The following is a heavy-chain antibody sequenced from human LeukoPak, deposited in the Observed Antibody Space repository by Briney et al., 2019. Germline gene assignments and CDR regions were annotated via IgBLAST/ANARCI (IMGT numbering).Heavy chain of an antibody. J-gene: IGHJ2*01. V-gene: IGHV3-23*01. Sequence: GGSLRLSCAASGFTFSSYAMSWVRQAPGKGLEWVSAISGSGGSTYYADSVKGRFTISRDNSKNTLYLQMNSLRAEDTAVYYCAKDTSGSSWSDVYWYFDLWGRGTLVTVSS. CDR3: AKDTSGSSWSDVYWYFDL. D-gene: IGHD6-13*01. CDR2: ISGSGGST. CDR1: GFTFSSYA.